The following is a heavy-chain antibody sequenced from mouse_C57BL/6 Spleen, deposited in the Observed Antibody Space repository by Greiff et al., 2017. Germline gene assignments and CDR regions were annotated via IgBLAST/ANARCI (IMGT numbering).Heavy chain of an antibody. CDR2: ISSGSSTI. Sequence: EVKLVESGGGLVKPGGSLKLSCATSGFTFSDYGMHWVRQAPEKGLEWVAYISSGSSTIYYADTVKGRFTISRDNAKNTLFLQMTSLRSEDTAMYYCARDGGFYFDYWGQGTTLTVSS. CDR3: ARDGGFYFDY. V-gene: IGHV5-17*01. CDR1: GFTFSDYG. D-gene: IGHD2-3*01. J-gene: IGHJ2*01.